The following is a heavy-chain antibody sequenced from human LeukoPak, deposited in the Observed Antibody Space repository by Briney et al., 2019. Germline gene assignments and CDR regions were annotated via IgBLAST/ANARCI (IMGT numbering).Heavy chain of an antibody. Sequence: SETLSLTCTVSGGSISSSSYYWGWIRPPPGKGLEWIGSIYYSGRTYYNPSLKSRVTISVDTSKNQFSLKLSSVTAAYTAVYYCASRNYYDSSGYSRVDYWGQGTLVTVSS. J-gene: IGHJ4*02. V-gene: IGHV4-39*01. CDR2: IYYSGRT. CDR1: GGSISSSSYY. CDR3: ASRNYYDSSGYSRVDY. D-gene: IGHD3-22*01.